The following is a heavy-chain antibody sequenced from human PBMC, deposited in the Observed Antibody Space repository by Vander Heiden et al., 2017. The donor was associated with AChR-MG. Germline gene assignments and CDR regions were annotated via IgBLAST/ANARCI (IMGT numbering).Heavy chain of an antibody. CDR3: ARENWNYVEDAFDI. CDR2: ISYDGSNK. J-gene: IGHJ3*02. V-gene: IGHV3-30-3*01. CDR1: GFTFSSYA. D-gene: IGHD1-7*01. Sequence: QVQLVESGGGVVQPGRSLRLSCAASGFTFSSYAMHWVRQAPGKGLEWVAVISYDGSNKYYADSVKGRFTISRDNSKNTLYLQMNRMRAEDTAVYYCARENWNYVEDAFDIWGQGTMVTVSS.